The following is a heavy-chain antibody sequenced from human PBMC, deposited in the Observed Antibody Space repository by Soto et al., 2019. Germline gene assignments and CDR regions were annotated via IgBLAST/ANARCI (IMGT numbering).Heavy chain of an antibody. CDR1: GFTFDDYG. D-gene: IGHD3-3*01. Sequence: PGGSLRLSYAASGFTFDDYGMSWVRQAPGKGLEWVSGINWNGGSTGYADSVKGRFTISRDNAKNSLYLQMNSLRAEDTALYYCARESGYYDFWSGYAPDVWGQGTTVTVSS. V-gene: IGHV3-20*03. CDR2: INWNGGST. CDR3: ARESGYYDFWSGYAPDV. J-gene: IGHJ6*02.